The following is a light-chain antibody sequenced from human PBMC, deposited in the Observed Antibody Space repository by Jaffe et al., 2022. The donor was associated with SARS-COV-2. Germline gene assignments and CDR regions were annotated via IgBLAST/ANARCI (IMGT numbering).Light chain of an antibody. CDR1: ETISNW. CDR2: RAS. CDR3: QQYDNYSRT. Sequence: DIQMTQSPSTLSASVGDRVTITCRASETISNWLAWYQQKPGKPPRLLIYRASTLVSGVPSRFSGSGSGTEFTLTITSLQPDDFASYYCQQYDNYSRTFGQGTKVEIK. J-gene: IGKJ1*01. V-gene: IGKV1-5*03.